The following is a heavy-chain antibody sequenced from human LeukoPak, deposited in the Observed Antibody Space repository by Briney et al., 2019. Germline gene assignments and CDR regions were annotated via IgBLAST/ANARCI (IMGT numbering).Heavy chain of an antibody. CDR1: GGSISSSGYY. Sequence: SETLSLTCTVSGGSISSSGYYWGWIRQPPGKGLEWIGSIYYSGSTYYNPSLKSRVTISVDTSKNQFSLKLSSVTAADTAVYYCARHSNYYDSSGYLDYWGQGTLVTVSS. V-gene: IGHV4-39*01. J-gene: IGHJ4*02. D-gene: IGHD3-22*01. CDR2: IYYSGST. CDR3: ARHSNYYDSSGYLDY.